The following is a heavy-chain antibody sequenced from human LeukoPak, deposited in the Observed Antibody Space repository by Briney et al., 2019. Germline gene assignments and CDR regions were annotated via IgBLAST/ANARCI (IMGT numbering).Heavy chain of an antibody. CDR3: ARLATSGDVVRYFDD. CDR2: IYPGDFDT. Sequence: GESLKISCKGSEYSFTSYWIGWVRQMPGKGLEWMGIIYPGDFDTRYSPSFQGQVTISADKSISTAYLQWSSLKASDTAMYYCARLATSGDVVRYFDDWGRGTLVTVSS. V-gene: IGHV5-51*01. J-gene: IGHJ4*02. D-gene: IGHD1-1*01. CDR1: EYSFTSYW.